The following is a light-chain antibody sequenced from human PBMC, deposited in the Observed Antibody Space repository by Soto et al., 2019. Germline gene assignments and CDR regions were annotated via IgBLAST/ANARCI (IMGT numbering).Light chain of an antibody. J-gene: IGKJ4*01. V-gene: IGKV3-20*01. Sequence: EIVLTLSPDTLSLSPGERATLSCRASQSVRSSYLAWYQQKLGQAPRLLIYGASRRATGIPDRFSGSGSGTDFTLTISRLEPEDFVVYYCQQYGISLVTIGGGTKVEIK. CDR2: GAS. CDR1: QSVRSSY. CDR3: QQYGISLVT.